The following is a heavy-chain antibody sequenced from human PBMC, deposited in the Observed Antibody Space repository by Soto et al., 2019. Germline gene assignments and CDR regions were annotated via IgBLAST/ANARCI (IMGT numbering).Heavy chain of an antibody. J-gene: IGHJ6*02. CDR3: ARVNVFLWWGPRDYGMDV. CDR1: GXTLTELS. CDR2: FDPEDGGT. Sequence: GASVKVSCKVSGXTLTELSMHWVRQAPGKGLEWMGWFDPEDGGTNYAQKFQGRVTMTRDTSISTAYMELSRLRSDDTAVYYCARVNVFLWWGPRDYGMDVWSQGTTVTGSS. D-gene: IGHD2-21*01. V-gene: IGHV1-24*01.